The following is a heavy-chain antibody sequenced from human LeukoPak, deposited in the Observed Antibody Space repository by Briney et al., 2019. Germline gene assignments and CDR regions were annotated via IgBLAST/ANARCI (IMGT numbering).Heavy chain of an antibody. Sequence: GGSLRLSCAASGFTFSSYWMSWVRQAPGKGLEWVANIKQDGSEKYNVDSVKGRFTISRDNAKNSLYLQMNSLRAEDTAVYYCARAPIYCSSTSCYTEGPNTYYYYMDGWGKGTTVTVSS. V-gene: IGHV3-7*01. D-gene: IGHD2-2*02. CDR3: ARAPIYCSSTSCYTEGPNTYYYYMDG. CDR2: IKQDGSEK. CDR1: GFTFSSYW. J-gene: IGHJ6*03.